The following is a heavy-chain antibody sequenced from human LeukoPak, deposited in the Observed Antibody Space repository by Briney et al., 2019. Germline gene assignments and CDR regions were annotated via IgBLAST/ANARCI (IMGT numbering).Heavy chain of an antibody. CDR2: IYYSGST. CDR1: GGSISSGGYY. J-gene: IGHJ4*02. CDR3: ARLSLGGYYDSSGYYKRNGGGFDY. D-gene: IGHD3-22*01. Sequence: SETLSLTCTVSGGSISSGGYYWSWIRQHPGKGLEWIGYIYYSGSTYYNPSLKSRVTISVDTSKNQFSLKLSSVTAADTAVYYCARLSLGGYYDSSGYYKRNGGGFDYWGQGTLVTVSS. V-gene: IGHV4-31*03.